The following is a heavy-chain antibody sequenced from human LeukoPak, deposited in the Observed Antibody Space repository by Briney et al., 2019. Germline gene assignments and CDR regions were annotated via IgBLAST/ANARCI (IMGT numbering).Heavy chain of an antibody. CDR2: ISSSGSTI. Sequence: GGSLRLSCAASGFTFSSYEMNWVRQAPGKGLEWVSYISSSGSTIYYADSVKGRFTISRDNAKNSLYLQMNSLRAEDTAVYYCARPVYDALDIWAKGQWSPSLQ. D-gene: IGHD1-14*01. CDR1: GFTFSSYE. J-gene: IGHJ3*02. V-gene: IGHV3-48*03. CDR3: ARPVYDALDI.